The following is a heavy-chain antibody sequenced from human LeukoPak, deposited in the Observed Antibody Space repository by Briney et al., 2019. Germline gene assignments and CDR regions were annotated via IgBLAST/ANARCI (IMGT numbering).Heavy chain of an antibody. CDR1: GFAFSNYA. D-gene: IGHD5-18*01. CDR3: AKGRGYGYLPDAFDI. V-gene: IGHV3-23*01. J-gene: IGHJ3*02. Sequence: GGSLRLSCTTSGFAFSNYAMNWVRQAPGKGPEWVSGISGFNTYYADSVKGRFTIFRDNSKNVLYLQMDRLRAEDTAVYYCAKGRGYGYLPDAFDIWGQGTMVTVSS. CDR2: ISGFNT.